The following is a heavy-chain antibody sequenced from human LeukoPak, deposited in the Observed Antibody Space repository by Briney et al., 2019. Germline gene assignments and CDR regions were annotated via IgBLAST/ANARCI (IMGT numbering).Heavy chain of an antibody. D-gene: IGHD3-10*01. CDR3: ARESGITMLRGAHTP. Sequence: PGGSLRLSCVASGFTFSSYEMTWVRQAPGKGLEWLSYISSSGSTIYYADSVKGRFTVSRDNAKNSLYLQMNSLRAEDTAVCYCARESGITMLRGAHTPWGQGILVTVSS. CDR2: ISSSGSTI. CDR1: GFTFSSYE. J-gene: IGHJ5*02. V-gene: IGHV3-48*03.